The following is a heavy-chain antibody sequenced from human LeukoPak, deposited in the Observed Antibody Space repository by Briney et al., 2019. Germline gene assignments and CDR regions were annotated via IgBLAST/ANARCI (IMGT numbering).Heavy chain of an antibody. CDR2: IYYSGST. Sequence: SETLSLTCTVSGGSISSGGYYWSWIRQHPGKGLEWIGYIYYSGSTYYNPSLKSRVTISVDTSKNQFPLKLSSVTAADTAVYYCARGTYYYDSSGYSRSDAFDIWGQGTMVTVSS. V-gene: IGHV4-31*03. J-gene: IGHJ3*02. CDR1: GGSISSGGYY. CDR3: ARGTYYYDSSGYSRSDAFDI. D-gene: IGHD3-22*01.